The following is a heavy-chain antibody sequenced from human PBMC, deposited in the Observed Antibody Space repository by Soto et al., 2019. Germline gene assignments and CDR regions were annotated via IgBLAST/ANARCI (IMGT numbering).Heavy chain of an antibody. CDR3: VRTSYRIGLLI. J-gene: IGHJ3*02. CDR2: TYYRSKWYN. Sequence: SQTLSLTCAISGDSVSSSSATWNWLRQSPSRGLEWLGRTYYRSKWYNDYAVSVRSRITINPDTSKNQFSLHMNSMTPEDTAVYYCVRTSYRIGLLIWGQGTMVTAS. D-gene: IGHD6-19*01. V-gene: IGHV6-1*01. CDR1: GDSVSSSSAT.